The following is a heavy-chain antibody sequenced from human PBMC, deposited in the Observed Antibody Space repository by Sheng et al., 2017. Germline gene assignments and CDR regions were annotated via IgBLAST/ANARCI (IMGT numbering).Heavy chain of an antibody. V-gene: IGHV1-8*01. J-gene: IGHJ6*02. D-gene: IGHD5-18*01. CDR2: MNPNSGNT. CDR1: GYTFTSYD. Sequence: QVQLVQSGAEVKKPGASVKVSCKASGYTFTSYDINWVRQATGQGLEWMGWMNPNSGNTGYAQKFQGRVTMTRNTSISTAYMELSSLRSEDTAVYYCAREVDTAMVRNRNYYYYGMDVWGHGP. CDR3: AREVDTAMVRNRNYYYYGMDV.